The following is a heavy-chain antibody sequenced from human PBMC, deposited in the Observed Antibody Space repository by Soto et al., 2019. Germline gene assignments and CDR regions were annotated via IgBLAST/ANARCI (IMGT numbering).Heavy chain of an antibody. V-gene: IGHV1-46*01. D-gene: IGHD2-15*01. J-gene: IGHJ1*01. CDR3: AREENCRGGTCYSEYFRH. CDR2: VNPSGGSA. Sequence: QVQLVQSGAEVKKPGASVKVSCKTSGYIFTAYSMHWVRQAPGQGLEWMGVVNPSGGSAHYAQSFEGRVTLTRDTSTSTFYMELSSLRSEDTAVYYCAREENCRGGTCYSEYFRHWGQGTLVTDSS. CDR1: GYIFTAYS.